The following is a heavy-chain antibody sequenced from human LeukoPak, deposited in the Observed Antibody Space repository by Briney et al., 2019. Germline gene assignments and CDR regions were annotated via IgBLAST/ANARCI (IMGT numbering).Heavy chain of an antibody. V-gene: IGHV4-30-4*01. CDR3: AREARGYRGYDWVYYFDY. Sequence: ASETLSLTCTVSGGSISSGDYYWSWIRQPPGKGLEWIVYIYYSGSTYYNPALKSRVTTSVDTSKNQFSLKLSSVTAADTAVYYCAREARGYRGYDWVYYFDYWGQGTLVTVSS. CDR2: IYYSGST. D-gene: IGHD5-12*01. CDR1: GGSISSGDYY. J-gene: IGHJ4*02.